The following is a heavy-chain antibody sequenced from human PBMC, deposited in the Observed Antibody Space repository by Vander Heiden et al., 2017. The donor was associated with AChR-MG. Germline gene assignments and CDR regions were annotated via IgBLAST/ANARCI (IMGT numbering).Heavy chain of an antibody. Sequence: VQLLESGGGLVQPGGSLRLSCAASGFTFSSYAMSWVRQAPGKGLGWVSAISGSGGSTYYADSVKGRFTISRDNSKNTLYLQMNSLRAEDTAVYYCAKDLVGDTAMVNYFDYWGQGTLVTVSS. CDR3: AKDLVGDTAMVNYFDY. CDR1: GFTFSSYA. D-gene: IGHD5-18*01. J-gene: IGHJ4*02. V-gene: IGHV3-23*01. CDR2: ISGSGGST.